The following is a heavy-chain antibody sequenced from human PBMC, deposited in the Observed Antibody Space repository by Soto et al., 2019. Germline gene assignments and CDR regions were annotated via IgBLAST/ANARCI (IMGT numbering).Heavy chain of an antibody. CDR1: GYTFTSYG. J-gene: IGHJ4*02. V-gene: IGHV1-18*01. D-gene: IGHD3-9*01. Sequence: QVQLVQSGAEVKKPGASVKVSCKASGYTFTSYGISWVRQAPGQGLEGMGWISAYNGNTNYAQKLQGRVTMTTDTTKSTAYMELRSLRSDDTDVYYCARGVPYYDILTGYRDYWGQGTLVTVSS. CDR2: ISAYNGNT. CDR3: ARGVPYYDILTGYRDY.